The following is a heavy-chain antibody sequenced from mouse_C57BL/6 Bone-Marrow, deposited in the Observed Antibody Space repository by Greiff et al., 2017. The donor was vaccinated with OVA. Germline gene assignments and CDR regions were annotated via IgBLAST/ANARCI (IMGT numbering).Heavy chain of an antibody. CDR2: IWSGGST. D-gene: IGHD1-1*01. CDR3: ASFYGLSYWYFDV. V-gene: IGHV2-2*01. CDR1: GFSLPSYG. Sequence: VQLQQSGPGLVQPSQSLSITCTVSGFSLPSYGVPWVRQSPGKGLEWLGVIWSGGSTDYNAAFISRLSISKNKSKSQVFFKMNSLQADDTAIYYCASFYGLSYWYFDVWGTGTTVTVSS. J-gene: IGHJ1*03.